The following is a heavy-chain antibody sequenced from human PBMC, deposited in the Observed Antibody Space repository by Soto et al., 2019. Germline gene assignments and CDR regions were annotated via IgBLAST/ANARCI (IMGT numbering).Heavy chain of an antibody. Sequence: PSETLSLTCTVSGGSISSYYWSWIRQPPGKGLEWIGYIYYSGSTNYNPSLKSRVTISVDTSKNQFSLKLSSVTAADTAVYYCARDRSQRPYFDYWGQGTLVTVPQ. V-gene: IGHV4-59*01. D-gene: IGHD2-2*01. CDR1: GGSISSYY. CDR3: ARDRSQRPYFDY. CDR2: IYYSGST. J-gene: IGHJ4*02.